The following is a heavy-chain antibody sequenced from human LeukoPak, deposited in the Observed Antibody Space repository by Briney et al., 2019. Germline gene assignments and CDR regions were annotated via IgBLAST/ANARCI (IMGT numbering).Heavy chain of an antibody. Sequence: SETLSLTCTVSGGSISSSSYYWGWIRQPPGKGLEWMGSIYYSGSTYYNPSLKSRVTISVDTSKNQFSLKLSSVTAADTAVYYCARHALGYCSSTSCSFFDYWGQGTLVTVSS. J-gene: IGHJ4*02. D-gene: IGHD2-2*01. CDR1: GGSISSSSYY. V-gene: IGHV4-39*01. CDR3: ARHALGYCSSTSCSFFDY. CDR2: IYYSGST.